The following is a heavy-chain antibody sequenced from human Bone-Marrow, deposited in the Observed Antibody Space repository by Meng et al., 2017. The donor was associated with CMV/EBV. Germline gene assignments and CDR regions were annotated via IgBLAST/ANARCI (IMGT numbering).Heavy chain of an antibody. Sequence: GGSLRLSCAASGFTFSDYYMSWIRQAPGKGLEWVSYISSSGSTIYYADSVKGRFTISRDNAKTSLYLQMNSLRAEDTAVYYCARGQQLGQSYYYYGMDVWGQGTTITVSS. CDR2: ISSSGSTI. V-gene: IGHV3-11*01. J-gene: IGHJ6*02. D-gene: IGHD6-13*01. CDR3: ARGQQLGQSYYYYGMDV. CDR1: GFTFSDYY.